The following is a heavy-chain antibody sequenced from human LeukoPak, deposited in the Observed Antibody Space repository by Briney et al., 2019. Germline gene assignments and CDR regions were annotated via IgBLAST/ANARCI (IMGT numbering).Heavy chain of an antibody. CDR1: GFTFSSYA. V-gene: IGHV3-30-3*01. Sequence: GGSLRLSCAASGFTFSSYAMHWVRQAPGKGLEWVSVISNDGSNKYYADSVKGRFTISRDNSKNTLHLQMNSLRAEDTAVYYCARDHYGYYWYSDLWGRGTLVTVSS. J-gene: IGHJ2*01. CDR3: ARDHYGYYWYSDL. D-gene: IGHD5-18*01. CDR2: ISNDGSNK.